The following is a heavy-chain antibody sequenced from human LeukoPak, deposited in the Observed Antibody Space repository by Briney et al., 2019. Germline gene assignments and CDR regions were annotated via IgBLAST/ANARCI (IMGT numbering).Heavy chain of an antibody. Sequence: ETLSLTCTVSGGSISSGGYYWSWIRQAPGKGLEWVSSISGSNSYIFYADSVKGRFTVSRDNAKNTLYLQMNSLRAEDTAVYYCAKDQNYYDSSGYPPLFDYWGQGTLVTVSS. J-gene: IGHJ4*02. CDR3: AKDQNYYDSSGYPPLFDY. CDR2: ISGSNSYI. D-gene: IGHD3-22*01. CDR1: GGSISSGGYY. V-gene: IGHV3-21*04.